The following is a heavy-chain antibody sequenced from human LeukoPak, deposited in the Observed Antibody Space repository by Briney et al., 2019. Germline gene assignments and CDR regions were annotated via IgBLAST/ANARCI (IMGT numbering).Heavy chain of an antibody. J-gene: IGHJ4*02. CDR2: INSDGSST. V-gene: IGHV3-74*01. CDR1: GFTFSRYW. Sequence: GGSLSLSCAASGFTFSRYWRHWVRQAPGKGLVWVSRINSDGSSTVYADSVKGRFTISRDNAKNTLYMQMNSLRAEDTAVYYCARDLFYDSSGYYAFDYWGQGTLVTVSS. D-gene: IGHD3-22*01. CDR3: ARDLFYDSSGYYAFDY.